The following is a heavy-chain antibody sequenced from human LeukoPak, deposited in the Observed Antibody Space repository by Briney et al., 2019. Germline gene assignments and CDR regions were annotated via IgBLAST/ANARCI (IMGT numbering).Heavy chain of an antibody. CDR3: ARAGGYSGYASN. V-gene: IGHV4-59*01. CDR1: SDSISSYY. D-gene: IGHD5-12*01. CDR2: IYYSGTT. Sequence: SETLSLTCSAFSDSISSYYWSWIRQPPGKGLEWIGYIYYSGTTYYNPSLKSRVTISLDTSKNKFSLNLTSVNVADTAVYYCARAGGYSGYASNWGQGTLVTVSS. J-gene: IGHJ4*02.